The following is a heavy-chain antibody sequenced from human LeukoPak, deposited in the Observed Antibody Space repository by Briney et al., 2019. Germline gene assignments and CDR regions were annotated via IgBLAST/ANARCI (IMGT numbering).Heavy chain of an antibody. D-gene: IGHD3-9*01. CDR3: AKTIRYFDWLYFDY. Sequence: GSLRLSCAASGFTFSSYGMHWVRQAPGKGLEWVAVISYDGSNKYYADSVKGRFTISRDNSKNTLYLQMNSLRAEDTAVYYCAKTIRYFDWLYFDYWGQGTLVTVSS. V-gene: IGHV3-30*18. CDR1: GFTFSSYG. CDR2: ISYDGSNK. J-gene: IGHJ4*02.